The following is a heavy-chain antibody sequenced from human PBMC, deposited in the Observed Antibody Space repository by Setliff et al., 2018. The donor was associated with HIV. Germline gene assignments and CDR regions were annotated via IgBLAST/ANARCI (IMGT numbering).Heavy chain of an antibody. V-gene: IGHV3-30-3*01. CDR3: ARDGGGYNYGSVRYFDY. CDR2: ISYDGDNQ. D-gene: IGHD5-18*01. Sequence: LRLSCAVSGFNFGSYAIHWVRLAPGQGPQWVALISYDGDNQWYADSVKGRFTISRDNSKNTLHLELNNLRPEDTAVYYCARDGGGYNYGSVRYFDYWSQGTLVTVSS. J-gene: IGHJ4*02. CDR1: GFNFGSYA.